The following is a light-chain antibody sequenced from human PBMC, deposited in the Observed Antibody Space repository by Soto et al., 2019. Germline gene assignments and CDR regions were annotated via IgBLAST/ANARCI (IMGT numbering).Light chain of an antibody. CDR3: QQYNSYSRT. CDR2: KAF. J-gene: IGKJ1*01. V-gene: IGKV1-5*03. Sequence: DIQMTQSPSTLSASVGDRVTITCRASQSISSWLAWYQQKPGKAPKLLIYKAFNLESGVPSRFTGSGSGTEFNLTISSLQTDDFATYYCQQYNSYSRTFGQGTKVEIK. CDR1: QSISSW.